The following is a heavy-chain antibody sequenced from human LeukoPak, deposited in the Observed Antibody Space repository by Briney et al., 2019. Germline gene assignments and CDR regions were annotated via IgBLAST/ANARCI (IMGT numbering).Heavy chain of an antibody. CDR2: IIPIFGTA. CDR3: ARGLVGATGDY. J-gene: IGHJ4*02. Sequence: SVKVSCKASGVTFSSYAISWVRQAPGQGLEWMGGIIPIFGTANSAQKFQGRVTITADESTSTAYMELSSLRAEDTAVYYGARGLVGATGDYWGQGTLVTVSS. CDR1: GVTFSSYA. V-gene: IGHV1-69*01. D-gene: IGHD1-26*01.